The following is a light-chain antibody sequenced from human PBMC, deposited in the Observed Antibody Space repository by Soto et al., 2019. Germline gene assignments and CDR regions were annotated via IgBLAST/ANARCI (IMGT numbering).Light chain of an antibody. J-gene: IGKJ5*01. Sequence: TQSPATLSGSVGDNVTLTCRASQTISSWLAWYQQKPGKAPKLLIYKASTLKSGVPSRFSGSGSGTEFTLTISSLQPDDFATYYCQQLKSYPITFGQGTRLEI. CDR3: QQLKSYPIT. V-gene: IGKV1-5*03. CDR2: KAS. CDR1: QTISSW.